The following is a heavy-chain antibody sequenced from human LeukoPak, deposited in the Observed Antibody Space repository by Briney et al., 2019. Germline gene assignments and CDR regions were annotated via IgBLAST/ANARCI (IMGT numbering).Heavy chain of an antibody. CDR1: GDTLTELS. J-gene: IGHJ4*01. D-gene: IGHD3-10*01. CDR2: FDPKEGER. V-gene: IGHV1-24*01. Sequence: ASVKVSCKVSGDTLTELSMHWVRQAPGKGREWMGGFDPKEGERVYAQNFQGRFTMTEDTSSGTAYMELNSLRSEDTAVYYCTTREIVVEPAQTSMVRGVLWRSDFWGPGTLVTVSS. CDR3: TTREIVVEPAQTSMVRGVLWRSDF.